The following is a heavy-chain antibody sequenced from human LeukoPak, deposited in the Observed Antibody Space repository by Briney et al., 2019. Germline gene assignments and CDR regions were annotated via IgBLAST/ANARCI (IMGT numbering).Heavy chain of an antibody. CDR2: ISYDGSNK. D-gene: IGHD1-26*01. CDR3: AKECRGARGGYFDY. J-gene: IGHJ4*02. V-gene: IGHV3-30-3*01. Sequence: GGSLRLSCAASGFTFSSYAMHWVRQAPGKGLEWVAVISYDGSNKYYADSVKGRFTISRDNSKNTLYLQMNSLRAEDTAVYYCAKECRGARGGYFDYWGQGTLVTVSS. CDR1: GFTFSSYA.